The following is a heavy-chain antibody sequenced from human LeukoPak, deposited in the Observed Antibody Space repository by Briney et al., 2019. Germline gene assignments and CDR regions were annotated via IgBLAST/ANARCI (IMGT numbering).Heavy chain of an antibody. D-gene: IGHD5-18*01. Sequence: GGSLRLSCAASGFTFSSYAVSWVRQAPGKGLEWVASINPDGIKRYSADSVKGRFAISRDNAENSLYLQMNSLRVEDTAFYYCARDLAYSRLDYWGQGMLVTVSS. V-gene: IGHV3-7*01. CDR1: GFTFSSYA. J-gene: IGHJ4*02. CDR3: ARDLAYSRLDY. CDR2: INPDGIKR.